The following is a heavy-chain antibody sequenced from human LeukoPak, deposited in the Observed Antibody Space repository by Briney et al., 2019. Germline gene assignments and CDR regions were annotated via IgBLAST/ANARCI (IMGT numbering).Heavy chain of an antibody. CDR3: ARAGGFDP. CDR2: IYHSGST. Sequence: SETLSLTCAVSGYSISSGYYWGWIRQPPGKGLEWIGSIYHSGSTHYNPSLKSRVTISVDTSKNQFSLKLSSVTAADTAVYYCARAGGFDPWGQGTLVTVSS. V-gene: IGHV4-38-2*01. CDR1: GYSISSGYY. J-gene: IGHJ5*02. D-gene: IGHD1-14*01.